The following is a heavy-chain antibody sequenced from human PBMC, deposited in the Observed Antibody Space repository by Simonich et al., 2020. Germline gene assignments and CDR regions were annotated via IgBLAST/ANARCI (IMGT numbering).Heavy chain of an antibody. Sequence: EVQLLESGGGLVQPGGSLRLFCAASGFTFSSYAMSWVRQAPGKGLEWVAAISGSGGSKYYADSVKGRFTISRDNSKNTLYLQMNSLRAEDTAVYYCAKRSGVSITGTFDYWGQGTLVTVSS. J-gene: IGHJ4*02. CDR3: AKRSGVSITGTFDY. D-gene: IGHD1-7*01. V-gene: IGHV3-23*01. CDR1: GFTFSSYA. CDR2: ISGSGGSK.